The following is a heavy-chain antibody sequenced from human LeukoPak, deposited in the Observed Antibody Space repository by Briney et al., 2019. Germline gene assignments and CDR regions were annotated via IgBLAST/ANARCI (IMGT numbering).Heavy chain of an antibody. J-gene: IGHJ4*02. CDR2: ISSSSSYT. D-gene: IGHD6-19*01. CDR3: AKVPPLSSGWYGSGYYFDY. V-gene: IGHV3-11*05. CDR1: GSTFSDYY. Sequence: GGSLRLSCAASGSTFSDYYMSWIRQAPGKGLEWVSYISSSSSYTNYADSVKGRFTISRDNAKNSLYLQMNSLRAEDTAVYYCAKVPPLSSGWYGSGYYFDYWGQGTLVTVSS.